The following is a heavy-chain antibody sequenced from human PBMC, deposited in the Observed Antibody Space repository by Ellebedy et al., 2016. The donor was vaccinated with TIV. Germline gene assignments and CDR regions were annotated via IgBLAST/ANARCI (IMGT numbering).Heavy chain of an antibody. CDR3: ARQAGSKWYVGYFDY. CDR1: GGSISTFY. D-gene: IGHD6-13*01. V-gene: IGHV4-59*01. CDR2: SNNTGRT. Sequence: MPSETLSLTCTVSGGSISTFYWSWIRQYPGKGLEWIGYSNNTGRTNYHPSLRGRVTISIDSSKNQFSLNLRSVTAADTAVYYCARQAGSKWYVGYFDYWGQGALVTVSS. J-gene: IGHJ4*02.